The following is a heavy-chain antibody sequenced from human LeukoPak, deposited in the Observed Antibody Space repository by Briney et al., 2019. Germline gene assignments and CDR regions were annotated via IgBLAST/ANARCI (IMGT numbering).Heavy chain of an antibody. J-gene: IGHJ4*02. CDR1: GFTFSSYG. V-gene: IGHV3-30*02. Sequence: GGSLRLSCAASGFTFSSYGMHWVRQAPGKGLEWVAFIRYDGSNKYYADSVKGRFTISRDNSKNTLYLQMNSLRAEDTAVYYCAKDLTFHRPQYYYDSSGNAGYWGQGTLVTVSS. D-gene: IGHD3-22*01. CDR2: IRYDGSNK. CDR3: AKDLTFHRPQYYYDSSGNAGY.